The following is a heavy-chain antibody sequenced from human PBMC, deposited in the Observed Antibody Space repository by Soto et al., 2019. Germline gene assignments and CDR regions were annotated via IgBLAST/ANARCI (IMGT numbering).Heavy chain of an antibody. CDR2: ISSSSSTI. J-gene: IGHJ6*03. CDR3: ARDVGVLNYYYYYMDV. V-gene: IGHV3-48*01. Sequence: GGSLRLSCAASGFTFSSYSMNWVRQAPGKGLEWVSYISSSSSTIYYADSVKGRFTISRDNAKNSLYLQMNSLRAEDTAVYYCARDVGVLNYYYYYMDVWGKGTTVTVSS. D-gene: IGHD1-26*01. CDR1: GFTFSSYS.